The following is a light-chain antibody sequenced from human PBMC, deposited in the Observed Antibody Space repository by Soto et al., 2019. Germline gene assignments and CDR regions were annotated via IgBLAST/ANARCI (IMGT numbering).Light chain of an antibody. J-gene: IGLJ3*02. Sequence: QSVLTQPRSVSGSPGQSVTISCTGTSSDVGDYNYFSGYQQHLGKAPKLLIYAVNMRPSGVPDRFSGSKSGKTASLTISGLQAEDEPDFSCCSYAGSYTWVFGGGTKLTVL. CDR2: AVN. CDR1: SSDVGDYNY. CDR3: CSYAGSYTWV. V-gene: IGLV2-11*01.